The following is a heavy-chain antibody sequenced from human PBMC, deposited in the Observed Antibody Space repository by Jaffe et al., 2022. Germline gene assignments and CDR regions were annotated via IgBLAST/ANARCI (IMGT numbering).Heavy chain of an antibody. J-gene: IGHJ4*02. V-gene: IGHV1-18*01. D-gene: IGHD3-9*01. CDR3: ARYYDILTGYYPPAYYFDY. CDR1: GYTFTSYG. Sequence: QVQLVQSGAEVKKPGASVKVSCKASGYTFTSYGISWVRQAPGQGLEWMGWISAYNGNTNYAQKLQGRVTMTTDTSTSTAYMELRSLRSDDTAVYYCARYYDILTGYYPPAYYFDYWGQGTLVTVSS. CDR2: ISAYNGNT.